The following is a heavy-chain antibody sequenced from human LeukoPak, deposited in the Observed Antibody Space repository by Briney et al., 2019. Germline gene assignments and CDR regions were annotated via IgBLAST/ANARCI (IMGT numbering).Heavy chain of an antibody. J-gene: IGHJ2*01. CDR3: ARTIRAYRGYDHWYFDV. Sequence: SETLSLTCTVSGYSISSGYYWGWIRQPPGKGLEWIGHIYSSGSTSYNPSLKSRVTMSVDTSTNQISLSLTSVTAADTAVYYCARTIRAYRGYDHWYFDVWGRGTLVTVSS. CDR1: GYSISSGYY. V-gene: IGHV4-38-2*02. CDR2: IYSSGST. D-gene: IGHD5-12*01.